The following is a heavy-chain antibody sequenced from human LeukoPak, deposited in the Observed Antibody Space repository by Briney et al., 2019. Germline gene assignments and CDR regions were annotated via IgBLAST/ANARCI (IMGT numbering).Heavy chain of an antibody. V-gene: IGHV4-4*09. J-gene: IGHJ4*02. Sequence: SEALSLTCTTSGVSISRFYWSWVRQPPGKGLEWIGNIYSGVPTYFNPSLKSRVIISVDTSKNQFSLNLTSVTAADTAMYYCVQTTGWPGFDYWGQGILVTVSS. CDR2: IYSGVPT. D-gene: IGHD1-1*01. CDR3: VQTTGWPGFDY. CDR1: GVSISRFY.